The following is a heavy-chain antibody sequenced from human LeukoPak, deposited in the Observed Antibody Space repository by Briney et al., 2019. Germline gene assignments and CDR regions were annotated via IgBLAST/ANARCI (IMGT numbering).Heavy chain of an antibody. CDR2: IHYSGST. Sequence: PSETLSLTCTVSGDSIIGYYWSWIRQPPGKGLEWIGYIHYSGSTNYNPSLQSRVTISVDTSRSHFSLKLSSATAADTAVYYCARGERLGPDFWGQGTLVTVSS. V-gene: IGHV4-59*01. J-gene: IGHJ4*02. D-gene: IGHD1-1*01. CDR1: GDSIIGYY. CDR3: ARGERLGPDF.